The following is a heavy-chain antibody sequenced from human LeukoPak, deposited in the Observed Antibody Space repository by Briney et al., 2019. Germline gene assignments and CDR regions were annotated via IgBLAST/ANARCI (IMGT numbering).Heavy chain of an antibody. Sequence: GGSLRLSCAASGXTFTSYGFHWVRQAPGKGLEWVAAIWSDGSKKYYGDSVKGRFTISKDNSKNTVYLQMNSLRAEDTAVYYCARDLSYTSLDYGGQGTLVTVSS. J-gene: IGHJ4*02. CDR1: GXTFTSYG. CDR2: IWSDGSKK. V-gene: IGHV3-33*01. CDR3: ARDLSYTSLDY. D-gene: IGHD2-2*02.